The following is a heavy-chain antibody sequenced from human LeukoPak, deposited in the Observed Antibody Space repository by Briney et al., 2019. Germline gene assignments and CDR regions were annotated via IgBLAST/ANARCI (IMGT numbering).Heavy chain of an antibody. Sequence: SETLSLTSAVDGASFSAYYWNWIRQPPRKWLEWIGEINHSGSTSYNPSLKSRVTISVDTSKKQFYLKLSSVIAADTAVYYCARGKDILTGYYGENYWGQGALVTVSS. J-gene: IGHJ4*02. V-gene: IGHV4-34*01. CDR1: GASFSAYY. CDR3: ARGKDILTGYYGENY. CDR2: INHSGST. D-gene: IGHD3-9*01.